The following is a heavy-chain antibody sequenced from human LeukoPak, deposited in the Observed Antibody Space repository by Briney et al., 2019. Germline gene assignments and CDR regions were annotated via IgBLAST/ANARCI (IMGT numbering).Heavy chain of an antibody. V-gene: IGHV3-33*06. D-gene: IGHD2-2*01. CDR1: GFTFSSYG. Sequence: GGSLRLSCAASGFTFSSYGMHWVRQAPGKGLERVSVIWYDGSNKYYADSVKGRFTISRDNSKNTLYLQMNSLRAEDTAVYYCAKTGYCSSASCYYYYYYMDVWGKGTTVTVSS. J-gene: IGHJ6*03. CDR3: AKTGYCSSASCYYYYYYMDV. CDR2: IWYDGSNK.